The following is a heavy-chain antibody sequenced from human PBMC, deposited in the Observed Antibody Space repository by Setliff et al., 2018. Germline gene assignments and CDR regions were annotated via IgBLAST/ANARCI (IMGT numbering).Heavy chain of an antibody. J-gene: IGHJ6*03. CDR3: VRGTKGWDATSYYYYYMDV. D-gene: IGHD1-26*01. CDR1: GATFSSYG. CDR2: TIPMFGTT. Sequence: SVKVSCKASGATFSSYGISWVRQAPGQGLEWMGGTIPMFGTTEYAQKFQGRLTIITDESTNTAFMQLSSLRSDDTAVYYCVRGTKGWDATSYYYYYMDVWGKGTTVTVSS. V-gene: IGHV1-69*05.